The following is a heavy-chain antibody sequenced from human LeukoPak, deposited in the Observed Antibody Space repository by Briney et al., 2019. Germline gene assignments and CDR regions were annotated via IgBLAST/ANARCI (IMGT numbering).Heavy chain of an antibody. V-gene: IGHV3-23*01. CDR3: AKGDIVVVPAANWFDP. CDR1: GFTFSSYW. J-gene: IGHJ5*02. D-gene: IGHD2-2*01. Sequence: GGSLRLSCAASGFTFSSYWMSWVRQAPGKGLEWVSAISGSGGSTYYADSVKGRFTISRDNSKNTLYLQMNSLRAEDTAVYYCAKGDIVVVPAANWFDPWGQGTLVTVSS. CDR2: ISGSGGST.